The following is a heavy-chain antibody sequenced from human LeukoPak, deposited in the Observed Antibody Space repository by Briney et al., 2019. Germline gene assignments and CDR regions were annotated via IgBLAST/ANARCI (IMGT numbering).Heavy chain of an antibody. CDR2: IYPGDSDT. V-gene: IGHV5-51*01. CDR1: GYSFTSYW. CDR3: ATSGDYVFYYFDY. J-gene: IGHJ4*02. D-gene: IGHD4-17*01. Sequence: AGESLKISRKGSGYSFTSYWIGWVRQMPGKGLEWMGIIYPGDSDTRYSPSFQGQVTISADKSISTAYLQWSSLKDSDTAMYYCATSGDYVFYYFDYWGQGTLVTVSS.